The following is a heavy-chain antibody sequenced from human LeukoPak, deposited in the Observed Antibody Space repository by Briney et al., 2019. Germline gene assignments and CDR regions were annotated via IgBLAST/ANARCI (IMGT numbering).Heavy chain of an antibody. CDR2: ISGSGGST. Sequence: PGGSLRLSCAASGFTFSSYAMSWVRQAPGKGLEWVSAISGSGGSTYYADSVKGRFTISRDNSKNTLYLQMNSLRAEDTAVYYCEKKPPSGGWNKRKYSHRGGQAPLVTVSS. CDR3: EKKPPSGGWNKRKYSHR. J-gene: IGHJ1*01. V-gene: IGHV3-23*01. CDR1: GFTFSSYA. D-gene: IGHD1/OR15-1a*01.